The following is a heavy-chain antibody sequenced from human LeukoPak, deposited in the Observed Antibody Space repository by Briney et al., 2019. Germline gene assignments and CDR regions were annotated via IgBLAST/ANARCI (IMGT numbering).Heavy chain of an antibody. Sequence: PSETLSLTCAASGVTFSNYWRSWIRQPAGKGLEWIGRIYTSGSTTYNPYLKSRVTISVAKSKNQLFLMLSSVTAADTAGYYCATDSSGYQSYWGQGTLVTVSS. CDR2: IYTSGST. CDR1: GVTFSNYW. D-gene: IGHD3-22*01. V-gene: IGHV4-4*07. CDR3: ATDSSGYQSY. J-gene: IGHJ4*02.